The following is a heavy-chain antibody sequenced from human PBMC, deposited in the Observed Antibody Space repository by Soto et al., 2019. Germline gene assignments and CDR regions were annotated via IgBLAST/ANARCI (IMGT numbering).Heavy chain of an antibody. CDR2: ISYDGSNK. CDR1: GFTFSSYG. CDR3: AKMDDYGVDYYYYGMDV. J-gene: IGHJ6*02. D-gene: IGHD4-17*01. V-gene: IGHV3-30*18. Sequence: HPGGSLRLSCAASGFTFSSYGMHWVRQAPGKGLEWVAVISYDGSNKYYADSVKGRFTISRDNSKNTLYLQMNSLRAEDTAVYYCAKMDDYGVDYYYYGMDVWGQGTTVTVSS.